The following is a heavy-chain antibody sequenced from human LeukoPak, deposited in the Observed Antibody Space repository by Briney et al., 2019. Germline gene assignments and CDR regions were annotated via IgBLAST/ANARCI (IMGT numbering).Heavy chain of an antibody. CDR3: AKRPSDYGDYVTYYDY. CDR2: ISDDGRRK. J-gene: IGHJ4*02. D-gene: IGHD4-17*01. V-gene: IGHV3-30*18. CDR1: GFSFISYG. Sequence: GGSLRLSCAASGFSFISYGMHWVRQAPGKGLEWVGVISDDGRRKDYADSVRGRFTISRDNSKDTLYLQMNSLRAEDTAVYYCAKRPSDYGDYVTYYDYWGQGTLVTVSS.